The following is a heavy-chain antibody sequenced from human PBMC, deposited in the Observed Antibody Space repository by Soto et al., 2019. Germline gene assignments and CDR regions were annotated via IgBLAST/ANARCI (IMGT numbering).Heavy chain of an antibody. D-gene: IGHD2-15*01. CDR3: ARDGWPLLQTGMDV. CDR2: IYSDDHRT. Sequence: PGGSLRLSCVASGIALEDYAMHWVRQVPGQGLEWVSGIYSDDHRTAYADSVKGRFTISSDNAKNSLYLQMNSLRAEDTAVYYCARDGWPLLQTGMDVWGQGTTVTVSS. J-gene: IGHJ6*02. CDR1: GIALEDYA. V-gene: IGHV3-9*01.